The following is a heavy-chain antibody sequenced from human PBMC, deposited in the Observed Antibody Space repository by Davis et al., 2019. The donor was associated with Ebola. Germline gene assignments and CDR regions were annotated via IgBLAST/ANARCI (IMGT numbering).Heavy chain of an antibody. CDR1: GFSFSDYY. Sequence: GESLKISCAASGFSFSDYYMTWVRQAPGKGLEWVSYISSSSSSTNYAASVTGRFSTSRGNAKNSLFLQMSSLRDEDTAVYYCARVNLWSRGWGMDVWGNGTTVTVSS. D-gene: IGHD2-21*01. J-gene: IGHJ6*03. CDR2: ISSSSSST. CDR3: ARVNLWSRGWGMDV. V-gene: IGHV3-11*06.